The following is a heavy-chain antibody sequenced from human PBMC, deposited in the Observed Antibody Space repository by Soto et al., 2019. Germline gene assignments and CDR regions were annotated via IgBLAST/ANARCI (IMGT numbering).Heavy chain of an antibody. CDR3: ARVLLLTGDQGYFDL. Sequence: SVKVSCKASGGPFSSYAISWVRQAPGQGLEWMGGIIPIFGTANYAQKFQGRVTITADESTSTAYMELSSLRSEDTAVYYCARVLLLTGDQGYFDLWGRGTLVTVSS. CDR1: GGPFSSYA. CDR2: IIPIFGTA. V-gene: IGHV1-69*13. J-gene: IGHJ2*01. D-gene: IGHD7-27*01.